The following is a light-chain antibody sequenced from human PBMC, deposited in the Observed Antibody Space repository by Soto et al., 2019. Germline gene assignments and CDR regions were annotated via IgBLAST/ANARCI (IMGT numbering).Light chain of an antibody. V-gene: IGKV3-15*01. Sequence: EIIMTQSPATLSVSPGERASLSCRASQSVGSNLAWFQQKPGQSPRLLIYGASTRAPGIPARFSGSGSGTDFTLTISRLEPEDFAVYYCQHYDSSPWTFGQGTKVDIK. CDR3: QHYDSSPWT. J-gene: IGKJ1*01. CDR2: GAS. CDR1: QSVGSN.